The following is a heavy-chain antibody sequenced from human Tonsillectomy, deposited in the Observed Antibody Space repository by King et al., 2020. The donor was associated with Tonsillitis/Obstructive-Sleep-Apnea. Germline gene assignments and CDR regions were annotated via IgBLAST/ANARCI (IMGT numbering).Heavy chain of an antibody. CDR1: GYTFTSYG. CDR3: AEASGYSTGWYPIAFDI. Sequence: QLVQSGVEVQKPGASVKVSCQASGYTFTSYGISWVRQAPGHGLEWMGWISAYNGNTNYAQKFQDRITMTTDTSTSTAYMELRSLRSDDTAVYFCAEASGYSTGWYPIAFDIWGQGTMVVVSS. V-gene: IGHV1-18*01. J-gene: IGHJ3*02. CDR2: ISAYNGNT. D-gene: IGHD6-19*01.